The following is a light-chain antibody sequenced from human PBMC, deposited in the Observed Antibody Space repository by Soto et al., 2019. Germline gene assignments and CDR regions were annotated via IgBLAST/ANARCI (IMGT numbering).Light chain of an antibody. CDR3: CSYAGSSSLVL. J-gene: IGLJ2*01. Sequence: QSALTQPASVSGSPGQSITISCTGTSSDVGSYNLVSWYQQHPGKAPKLMIYEGSKRPSGVSNRFSGSKSGNTASLTISGLQAEDEDDYYCCSYAGSSSLVLFGGGTKVTVL. CDR1: SSDVGSYNL. CDR2: EGS. V-gene: IGLV2-23*01.